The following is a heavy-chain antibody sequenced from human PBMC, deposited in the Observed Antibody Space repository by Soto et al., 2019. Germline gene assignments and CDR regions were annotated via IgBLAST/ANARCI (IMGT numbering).Heavy chain of an antibody. CDR3: AREGGSSGWSRTFDY. CDR2: ISYDGSNK. J-gene: IGHJ4*02. CDR1: GFTFSSYA. Sequence: RGSLRLSCAASGFTFSSYAMHWVRQAPGKGLEWVAVISYDGSNKYYADSVKGRFTISRDNSKNTLYLQMNSLRAEDTAVYYCAREGGSSGWSRTFDYWGQGTLVTVSS. V-gene: IGHV3-30-3*01. D-gene: IGHD6-19*01.